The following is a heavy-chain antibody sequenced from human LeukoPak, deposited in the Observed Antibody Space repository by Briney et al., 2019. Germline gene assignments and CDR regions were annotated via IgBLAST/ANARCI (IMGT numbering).Heavy chain of an antibody. Sequence: GSSVKVSCKASGGTFSSYAISWVRQAPGQGLEWMGRIIPIFGTANYAQKFQGRVTITADESTSTAYMELSSLRSEDTAVYYCARLLWFGELLSPLGYWGQGTLVTVSS. V-gene: IGHV1-69*01. CDR1: GGTFSSYA. CDR3: ARLLWFGELLSPLGY. J-gene: IGHJ4*02. CDR2: IIPIFGTA. D-gene: IGHD3-10*01.